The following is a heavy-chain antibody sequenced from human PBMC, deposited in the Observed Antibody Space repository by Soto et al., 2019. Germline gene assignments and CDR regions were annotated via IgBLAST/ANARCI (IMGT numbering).Heavy chain of an antibody. Sequence: QMQLHQSGPRLVKPSQTLSLTCTVSGGSITFGYYWTWIRQPPGKGLEWIGRIYDNENTHYNPSLKSRITISVDTSKTQFTLNLSSVTATDTAVYYCARPSSWGHDAFDIWGPGTLITVSS. CDR3: ARPSSWGHDAFDI. CDR2: IYDNENT. J-gene: IGHJ3*02. CDR1: GGSITFGYY. V-gene: IGHV4-31*03. D-gene: IGHD7-27*01.